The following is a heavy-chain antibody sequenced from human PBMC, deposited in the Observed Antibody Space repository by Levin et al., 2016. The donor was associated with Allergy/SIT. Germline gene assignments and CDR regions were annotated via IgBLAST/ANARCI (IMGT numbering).Heavy chain of an antibody. CDR2: MNPNSGNT. Sequence: WVRQAPGQGLEWMGWMNPNSGNTGYAQKFQGRVTMTRNTSISTAYMELSRLRSEDTAVFYCARAARSGPPSRNSYYLDVWGKGTTVTVSS. D-gene: IGHD3-10*01. V-gene: IGHV1-8*01. CDR3: ARAARSGPPSRNSYYLDV. J-gene: IGHJ6*03.